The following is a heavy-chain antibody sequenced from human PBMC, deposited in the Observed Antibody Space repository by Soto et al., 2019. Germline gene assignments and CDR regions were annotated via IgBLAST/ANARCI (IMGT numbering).Heavy chain of an antibody. J-gene: IGHJ4*02. V-gene: IGHV1-69*01. CDR1: VGTFNSYA. CDR3: TRVGYTSGPTFDY. D-gene: IGHD5-12*01. CDR2: IIPIFGTA. Sequence: QVQLVQSGAEVKKPGSSVKVSCTASVGTFNSYAISWVRQAPGQGLEWMGGIIPIFGTAKYAQKFQGRVTITADDSTNTGYLELTNLTSEDTAVYFCTRVGYTSGPTFDYWGQGTLVIVSS.